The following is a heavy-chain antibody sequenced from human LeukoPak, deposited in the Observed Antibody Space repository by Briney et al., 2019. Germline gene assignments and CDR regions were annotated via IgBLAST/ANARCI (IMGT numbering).Heavy chain of an antibody. CDR2: IDFRSGDS. V-gene: IGHV3-21*01. D-gene: IGHD1-26*01. J-gene: IGHJ3*02. Sequence: KAGGSLRLPCAASGFTFSSYSMNWVRQAPGKGLEWVSSIDFRSGDSFYADSVKGRFAISRDNAKRSLYLQMHSLRAEDTAVYYCARPEHLGAAITDAFDIWGQGTMVTVSS. CDR1: GFTFSSYS. CDR3: ARPEHLGAAITDAFDI.